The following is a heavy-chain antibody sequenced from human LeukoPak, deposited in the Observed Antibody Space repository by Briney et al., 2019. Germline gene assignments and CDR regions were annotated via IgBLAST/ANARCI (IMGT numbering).Heavy chain of an antibody. CDR3: ASRKLGNDY. V-gene: IGHV4-34*01. CDR1: GGSFSAYY. CDR2: INHSGST. D-gene: IGHD7-27*01. J-gene: IGHJ4*02. Sequence: SETLSLTCAVYGGSFSAYYWSWIRQPPGKGLEWIGEINHSGSTNYSPSLKSRVTISADTSQNQFSLKLSSVTAADTAVYYCASRKLGNDYWGQGTLVTVSS.